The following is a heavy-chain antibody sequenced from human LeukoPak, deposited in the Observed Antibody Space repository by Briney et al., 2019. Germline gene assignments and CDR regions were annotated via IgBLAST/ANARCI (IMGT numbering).Heavy chain of an antibody. V-gene: IGHV5-51*01. D-gene: IGHD4-23*01. CDR3: GRHLYGGNSAIDY. CDR2: MYPGDSDT. J-gene: IGHJ4*02. CDR1: GYSFTSYW. Sequence: GDSLRISCKSSGYSFTSYWIGWVRQMPGKGLEWMGIMYPGDSDTRYSPSFQGQVTISVDKSISTAYLQWSSLKASDTAMYYCGRHLYGGNSAIDYWGQGTLVTVSP.